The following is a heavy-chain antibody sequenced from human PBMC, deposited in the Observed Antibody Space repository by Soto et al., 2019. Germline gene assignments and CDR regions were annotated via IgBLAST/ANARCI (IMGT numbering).Heavy chain of an antibody. CDR2: ISFDGNNI. CDR3: ARVGCSTIWCVTHLDH. V-gene: IGHV3-30-3*01. J-gene: IGHJ4*02. CDR1: GFNFSFYA. D-gene: IGHD3-3*01. Sequence: GGSLRLSCASSGFNFSFYAMHWVRQTPGKGLEWVAVISFDGNNIYYADSVRGRFTISRDISSSMLYLQMNNLKPEDSAIYYCARVGCSTIWCVTHLDHWGQGALVTVSS.